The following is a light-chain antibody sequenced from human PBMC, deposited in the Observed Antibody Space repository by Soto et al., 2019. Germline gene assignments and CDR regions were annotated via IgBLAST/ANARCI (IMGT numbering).Light chain of an antibody. J-gene: IGKJ1*01. CDR3: QQYKDYET. CDR2: KAS. Sequence: DIQMTQSPSTLSASVGDIVTITCHASQSISSWLAWYQQKPGKTPNLLIYKASSLESGAPSRLSGSGSGTEFTLTISSLQPDDFATYYCQQYKDYETFGQGTKVDIK. V-gene: IGKV1-5*03. CDR1: QSISSW.